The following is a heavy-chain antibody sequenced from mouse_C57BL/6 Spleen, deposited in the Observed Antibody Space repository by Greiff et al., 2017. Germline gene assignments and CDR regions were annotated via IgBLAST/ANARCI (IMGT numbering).Heavy chain of an antibody. CDR3: ARDDSFAY. J-gene: IGHJ3*01. V-gene: IGHV1-59*01. CDR1: GYTFTSYW. Sequence: QVQLQQSGAELVRPGTSVKLSCKASGYTFTSYWMHWVKQRPGQGLEWIGVIDPSDSYTNYNQKFKGKATLTVDTSSSTAYMQLSSLTSEDSAVYYCARDDSFAYWGQGTLVTVSA. CDR2: IDPSDSYT.